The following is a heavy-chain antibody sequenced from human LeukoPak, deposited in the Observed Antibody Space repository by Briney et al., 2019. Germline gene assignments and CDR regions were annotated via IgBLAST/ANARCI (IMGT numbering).Heavy chain of an antibody. CDR1: GFTFSTYW. J-gene: IGHJ6*03. Sequence: GGSLRLSCAASGFTFSTYWMSWVRQAPGKGLEWVANIKQDGSEKYYVDSVKGRFTISRDNADRSLYLQMTSLRVEDTAVYFCASRYCTGVNCFAASYMCMDVWGKGTTVTVSS. V-gene: IGHV3-7*01. CDR2: IKQDGSEK. CDR3: ASRYCTGVNCFAASYMCMDV. D-gene: IGHD2-8*02.